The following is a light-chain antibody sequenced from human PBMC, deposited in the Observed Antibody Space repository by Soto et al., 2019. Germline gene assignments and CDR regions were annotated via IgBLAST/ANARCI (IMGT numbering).Light chain of an antibody. J-gene: IGKJ1*01. Sequence: EFVLTQSPGTLSLSPGERATLSCRASQSVGSSYLAWYQQKPGQAPRVLIYGTSSRATGIPDRFSGSGSGTDFTLTISRLEPEDFAVYYCQQYTTSSWPFGQGTKVDNK. CDR3: QQYTTSSWP. CDR2: GTS. V-gene: IGKV3-20*01. CDR1: QSVGSSY.